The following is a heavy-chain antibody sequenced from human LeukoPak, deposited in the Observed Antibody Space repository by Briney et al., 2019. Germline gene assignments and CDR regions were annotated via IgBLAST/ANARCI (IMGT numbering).Heavy chain of an antibody. D-gene: IGHD3-3*01. CDR3: AKGSDFWRGYYIPGYMDV. J-gene: IGHJ6*03. CDR2: IRFDRINK. CDR1: GFIFNSYG. Sequence: GGSLSLSCVASGFIFNSYGMHWVRQAPGKGLAGVAFIRFDRINKYYADSVKGRFTISRENSMNTLYVQMVSLRAEDTAVYYCAKGSDFWRGYYIPGYMDVWGKGATVTVSS. V-gene: IGHV3-30*02.